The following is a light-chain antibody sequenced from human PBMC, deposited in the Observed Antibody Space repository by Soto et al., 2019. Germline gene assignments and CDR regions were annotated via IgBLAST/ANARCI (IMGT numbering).Light chain of an antibody. CDR2: GDT. CDR3: QSYDSSLRGSV. CDR1: SSNIGAGYD. V-gene: IGLV1-40*01. J-gene: IGLJ3*02. Sequence: QSVLTQPPSVSGAPGQRVTISCTGRSSNIGAGYDVQWYQQLPGTAPKLLIYGDTNRPSGVPDRFSGSNSGTSASLAITGLQAEDESDYYCQSYDSSLRGSVFGGETKLTVL.